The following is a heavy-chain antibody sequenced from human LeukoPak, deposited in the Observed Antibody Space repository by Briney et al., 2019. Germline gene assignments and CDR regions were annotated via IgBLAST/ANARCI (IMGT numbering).Heavy chain of an antibody. J-gene: IGHJ4*02. CDR3: TRGGGANYYGDYFDY. CDR2: MSYDETTA. D-gene: IGHD1-26*01. V-gene: IGHV3-30*14. Sequence: GGSLRLSCAGSGFTLSSYYMHWVRQAPDKGLEWVAVMSYDETTANYAGSVQGRFTVSRDNSENTLFLQINSLRAEDMAMYFCTRGGGANYYGDYFDYWSQGTLVTVSS. CDR1: GFTLSSYY.